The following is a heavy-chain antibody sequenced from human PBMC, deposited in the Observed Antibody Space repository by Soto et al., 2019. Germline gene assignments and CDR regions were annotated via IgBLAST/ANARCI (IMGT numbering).Heavy chain of an antibody. CDR2: FRTSGDGGTP. Sequence: GGSLRLSCAASGFTFSSYSMSWVRQAPGKGLEWVSGFRTSGDGGTPYYADSGKGRFTISRDNSKNMLLLQMHRLRAEDTAIHCCEKKVNCGPGSQDFDYWGQGTLVTVYS. J-gene: IGHJ4*02. V-gene: IGHV3-23*01. CDR3: EKKVNCGPGSQDFDY. D-gene: IGHD3-10*01. CDR1: GFTFSSYS.